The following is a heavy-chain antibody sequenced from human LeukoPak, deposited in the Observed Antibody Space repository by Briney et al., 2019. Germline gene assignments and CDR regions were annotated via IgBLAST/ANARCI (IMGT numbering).Heavy chain of an antibody. CDR1: GGSISSYY. D-gene: IGHD3-16*02. CDR3: ARAGEEDYDYVWGSYRGDYYYYYMDV. J-gene: IGHJ6*03. Sequence: PSETLSLTCTVSGGSISSYYWSWIRQPAGKGLEWIGRIYTSGSTNYNPSLKSRVTMSVDTSKNQFSLKLSSVTAADTAVYYCARAGEEDYDYVWGSYRGDYYYYYMDVWGKGTTVTISS. CDR2: IYTSGST. V-gene: IGHV4-4*07.